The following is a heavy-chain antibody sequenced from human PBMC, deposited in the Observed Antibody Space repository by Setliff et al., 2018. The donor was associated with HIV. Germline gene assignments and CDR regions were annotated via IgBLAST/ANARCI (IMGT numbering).Heavy chain of an antibody. V-gene: IGHV3-7*01. D-gene: IGHD6-19*01. J-gene: IGHJ4*02. CDR2: INQDGSEK. Sequence: GASVKVSCAASGFTFSNYWMSWVRQAPGKGLEWVAHINQDGSEKNHVDSVEGRFTISRDNARNSLYLQMNSLKADDTAVYYCARDVAVAGTEFWGQGTLVTVSS. CDR1: GFTFSNYW. CDR3: ARDVAVAGTEF.